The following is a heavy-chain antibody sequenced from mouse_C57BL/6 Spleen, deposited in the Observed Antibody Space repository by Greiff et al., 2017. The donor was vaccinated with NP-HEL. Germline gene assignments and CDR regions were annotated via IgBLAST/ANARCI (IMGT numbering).Heavy chain of an antibody. V-gene: IGHV5-9-1*02. J-gene: IGHJ3*01. D-gene: IGHD1-1*01. CDR2: ISSGGDYI. CDR3: TRDGNYGSSP. Sequence: EVKLVESGEGLVKPGGSLKLSCAASGFTFSSYAMSWVRQTPEKRLEWVAYISSGGDYIYYAATVKGRFTISRDTARNTLYLQMSSLKSEDTAMYYCTRDGNYGSSPWGQGTLVTVSA. CDR1: GFTFSSYA.